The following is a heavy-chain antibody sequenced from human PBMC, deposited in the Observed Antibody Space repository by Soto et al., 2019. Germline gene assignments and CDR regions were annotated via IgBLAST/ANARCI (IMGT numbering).Heavy chain of an antibody. Sequence: PGGSLRLSCVASGFTFNSYSMNWVRQAPGKGLEWVSSISSANAYIYYADSVKGRFTISRDNARNSLYLQMNSLRAEDTAVYYCARDYIFGVVIAKLYYYGMDVWGQGTTVTVSS. V-gene: IGHV3-21*01. D-gene: IGHD3-3*01. CDR2: ISSANAYI. CDR1: GFTFNSYS. J-gene: IGHJ6*02. CDR3: ARDYIFGVVIAKLYYYGMDV.